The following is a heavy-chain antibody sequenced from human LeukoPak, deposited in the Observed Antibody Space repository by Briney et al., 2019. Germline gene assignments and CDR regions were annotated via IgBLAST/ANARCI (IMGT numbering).Heavy chain of an antibody. CDR3: ARAGNPSRRWYSYGHRYYFDY. V-gene: IGHV4-4*07. Sequence: PSETLSLTCTVSGGSISSSYWSWIRQPAGEGLEWIGRIYTSGSTNYNPSLKSRVTMSVDTSKKQFSLKLSSVTAADTAVYYCARAGNPSRRWYSYGHRYYFDYWGQGTLVTVSS. J-gene: IGHJ4*02. CDR2: IYTSGST. CDR1: GGSISSSY. D-gene: IGHD5-18*01.